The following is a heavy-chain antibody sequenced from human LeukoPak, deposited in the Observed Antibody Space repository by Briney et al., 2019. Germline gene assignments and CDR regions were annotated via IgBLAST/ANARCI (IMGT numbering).Heavy chain of an antibody. CDR3: ARYGSYGSYFDY. J-gene: IGHJ4*02. CDR1: GFTFSVYW. D-gene: IGHD5-18*01. Sequence: GGSLRLSCVASGFTFSVYWMSWVRQAPGRGLGWVANIKEDGSEKYYVDSVKGRFTIFRDNAKNSLYLQMSSLSAEDTAVYYCARYGSYGSYFDYWGQGTLVTVSS. CDR2: IKEDGSEK. V-gene: IGHV3-7*01.